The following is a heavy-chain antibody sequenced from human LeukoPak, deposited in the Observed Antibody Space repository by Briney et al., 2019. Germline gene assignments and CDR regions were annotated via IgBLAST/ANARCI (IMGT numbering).Heavy chain of an antibody. CDR2: MSGSSGTT. J-gene: IGHJ5*02. CDR3: ARSKEDCCGSFDP. D-gene: IGHD2-15*01. Sequence: GGSLRLSCAASGFTFSSYAMSWVRQAPGKGLEWVSAMSGSSGTTYYADSVMGRFTISRDKSKNTLYLQMNSLRADDTAVYYCARSKEDCCGSFDPWGQGTLVTVSS. CDR1: GFTFSSYA. V-gene: IGHV3-23*01.